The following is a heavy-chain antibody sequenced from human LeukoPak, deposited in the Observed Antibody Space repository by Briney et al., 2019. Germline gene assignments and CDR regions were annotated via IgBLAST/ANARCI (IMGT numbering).Heavy chain of an antibody. D-gene: IGHD4-17*01. CDR1: GYTFTGYY. CDR3: ATEENGDYLVY. Sequence: GASVKVSCKASGYTFTGYYMHWVRQAPGQGLEWMGGFDPEDGETIYAQKFQGRVTMTEDTSTDTAYMELSSLRSEDTAVYYCATEENGDYLVYWGQGTLVTVSS. V-gene: IGHV1-24*01. CDR2: FDPEDGET. J-gene: IGHJ4*02.